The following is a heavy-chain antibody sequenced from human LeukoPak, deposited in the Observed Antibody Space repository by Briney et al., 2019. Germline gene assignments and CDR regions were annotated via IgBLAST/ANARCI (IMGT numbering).Heavy chain of an antibody. CDR3: ARHGDTAIPDDYGMDV. Sequence: ASVKISCKGSGYSFTSYWIGWVRQMPGKGLEWMGIIYPGDSDTRYSPSFQGQVTISADKSISTAYLQWSSLKASDTAMYYCARHGDTAIPDDYGMDVWGKGTTVTVSS. V-gene: IGHV5-51*01. CDR2: IYPGDSDT. D-gene: IGHD5-18*01. CDR1: GYSFTSYW. J-gene: IGHJ6*04.